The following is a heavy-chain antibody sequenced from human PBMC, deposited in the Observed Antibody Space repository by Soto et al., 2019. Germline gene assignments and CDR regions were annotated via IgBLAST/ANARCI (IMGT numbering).Heavy chain of an antibody. CDR1: GYTFTSYD. CDR2: MNPNSGNT. J-gene: IGHJ6*03. CDR3: ASGSPHSSSWYGSDLGHYYYYMDV. Sequence: QVQLVQSGAEVKKPGASVKVSCKASGYTFTSYDINWVRQATGQGLEWMGWMNPNSGNTGYAQKFQGRVTMTRNTSISTAYMELSSLRSEDTAVYYCASGSPHSSSWYGSDLGHYYYYMDVWGKGTTVTVSS. V-gene: IGHV1-8*01. D-gene: IGHD6-13*01.